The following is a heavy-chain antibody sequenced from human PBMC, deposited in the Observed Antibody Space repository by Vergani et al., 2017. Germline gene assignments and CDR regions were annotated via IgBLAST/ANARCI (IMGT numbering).Heavy chain of an antibody. Sequence: QVQLQESGPGLVKPSQTLSLTCTVSGGSISSGSYYWSWIRQPAGKGLEWIGRIYTSGSTNYNPSLKSRVTISVDTSKNQFSLKLSSVTAADTAVYYCARGYNWFDPWGQGTLVTVSS. V-gene: IGHV4-61*02. CDR2: IYTSGST. CDR1: GGSISSGSYY. CDR3: ARGYNWFDP. J-gene: IGHJ5*02.